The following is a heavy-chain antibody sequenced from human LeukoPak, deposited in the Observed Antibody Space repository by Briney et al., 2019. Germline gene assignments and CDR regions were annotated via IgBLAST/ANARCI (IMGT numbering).Heavy chain of an antibody. D-gene: IGHD3-10*01. V-gene: IGHV4-61*05. CDR1: GGSISSSSYY. CDR2: IYYSGST. J-gene: IGHJ4*02. Sequence: SETLSLTCTVSGGSISSSSYYWGWIRQPPGKGLEWIGYIYYSGSTNYNPSLKSRVTISVDTSKNQFSLKLSSVTAADTAVYYCARGSRGDWGQGTLVTVSS. CDR3: ARGSRGD.